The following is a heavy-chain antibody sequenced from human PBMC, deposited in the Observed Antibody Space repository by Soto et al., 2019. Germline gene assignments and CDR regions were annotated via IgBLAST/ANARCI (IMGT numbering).Heavy chain of an antibody. CDR1: GGSFGGYY. D-gene: IGHD2-2*01. J-gene: IGHJ4*02. CDR2: INHSGST. Sequence: SETLSLTCAVYGGSFGGYYWSWIRQPPGKGLEWIGEINHSGSTNYNPSLKSRVTISVDTSKNQFSLKLSSVTAADTAVYYCARMTVGCSSTSCYPNYFDYWGQGTLVTVSS. CDR3: ARMTVGCSSTSCYPNYFDY. V-gene: IGHV4-34*01.